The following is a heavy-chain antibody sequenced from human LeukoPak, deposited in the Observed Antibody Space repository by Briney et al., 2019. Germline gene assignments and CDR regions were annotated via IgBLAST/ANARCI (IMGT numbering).Heavy chain of an antibody. D-gene: IGHD6-13*01. J-gene: IGHJ4*02. CDR3: ARHLPTDSNWYPDY. Sequence: GGSLRPSCAASGFIFPTYWMSWVRQAPGKGLEWVANINQDASHKNHVESVKGRFTISRDNANNLLFLQMNDLRAEDTAIYYCARHLPTDSNWYPDYWGQGTLVTVSS. CDR1: GFIFPTYW. CDR2: INQDASHK. V-gene: IGHV3-7*01.